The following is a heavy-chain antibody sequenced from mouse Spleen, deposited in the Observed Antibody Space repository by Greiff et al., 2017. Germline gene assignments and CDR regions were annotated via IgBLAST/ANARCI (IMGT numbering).Heavy chain of an antibody. J-gene: IGHJ2*01. V-gene: IGHV2-5*01. D-gene: IGHD2-14*01. Sequence: VQLMESGPGLVQPSQSLSITCTVSGFSLTSYGVHWVRQSPGKGLEWLGVLWRGGSTDYNAAFMSRLSITKDNSKSQVFFKMNSLQADDTAIYYCAKNWRYDGGLDYWGQGTTLTVSS. CDR1: GFSLTSYG. CDR2: LWRGGST. CDR3: AKNWRYDGGLDY.